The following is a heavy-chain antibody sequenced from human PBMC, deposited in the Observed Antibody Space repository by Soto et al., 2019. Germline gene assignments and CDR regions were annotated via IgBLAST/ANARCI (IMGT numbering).Heavy chain of an antibody. CDR2: ISAYNGNT. V-gene: IGHV1-18*01. CDR3: ANLMSGRASSGWYCAFDP. D-gene: IGHD6-19*01. CDR1: GYTFTSYG. J-gene: IGHJ5*02. Sequence: QVQLVQSGAEVKKPGASVKVSCKASGYTFTSYGISWVRQAPGQGLEWMGWISAYNGNTNYAQKLQGRVTMTTDTATPTAYQGRRSLGSDDTAVYYCANLMSGRASSGWYCAFDPWGQGTLVTVSS.